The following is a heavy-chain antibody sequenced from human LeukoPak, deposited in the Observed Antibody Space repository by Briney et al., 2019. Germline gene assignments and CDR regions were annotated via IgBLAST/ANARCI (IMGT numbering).Heavy chain of an antibody. CDR2: IDTSTGRT. Sequence: GGSLRLSCAASGFTFSSYAMSWVRQAPEKGLEWVSTIDTSTGRTYYADSVKGRFTISRDNSKNTLYLQMNNLRAEDTAIYYCAKDPTAWVGAFDYWGQGTLVTVSS. CDR3: AKDPTAWVGAFDY. V-gene: IGHV3-23*01. D-gene: IGHD1-26*01. CDR1: GFTFSSYA. J-gene: IGHJ4*02.